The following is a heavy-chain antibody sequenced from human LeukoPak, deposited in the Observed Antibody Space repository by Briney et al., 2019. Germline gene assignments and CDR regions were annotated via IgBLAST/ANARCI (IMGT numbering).Heavy chain of an antibody. D-gene: IGHD3-22*01. CDR1: VGSISSYS. CDR2: MYYSGST. Sequence: SETLSLTCTVSVGSISSYSWSWIRQPPGQGLEWIGFMYYSGSTNYNPSLKSRVTISVDTSKNQFSLKLSSVTAADTAVYYCARGAYDSSGYYYYYYGMDVWGQGTTVTVSS. V-gene: IGHV4-59*08. CDR3: ARGAYDSSGYYYYYYGMDV. J-gene: IGHJ6*02.